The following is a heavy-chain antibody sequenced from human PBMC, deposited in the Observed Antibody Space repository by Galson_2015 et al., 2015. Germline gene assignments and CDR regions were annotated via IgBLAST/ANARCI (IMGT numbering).Heavy chain of an antibody. Sequence: SLRLSCAASGFTFSDYYMNWIRQAPGKGLEWVSSISYSDNTIYYADSVSGRFTISRDNAKNSLYLQMNSLRAEDTAVYYCARDGLAAGLYFDFWGQGTLVTVSS. CDR2: ISYSDNTI. CDR3: ARDGLAAGLYFDF. D-gene: IGHD6-13*01. J-gene: IGHJ4*02. V-gene: IGHV3-11*01. CDR1: GFTFSDYY.